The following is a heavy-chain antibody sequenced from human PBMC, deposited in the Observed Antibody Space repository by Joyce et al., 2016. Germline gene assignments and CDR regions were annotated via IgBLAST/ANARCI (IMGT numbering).Heavy chain of an antibody. Sequence: EVKLVESGGGLVQPGGSLRLSWVASGLTFSDYSMNWVRQAPGKGLEWVSYINSGSSSIYYADSVKGRFTISRDNARNSLYLQMNSLGAEDTAVYYCAVRAGTYSFDCWGQGTLVTVSS. V-gene: IGHV3-48*04. CDR1: GLTFSDYS. D-gene: IGHD1-1*01. CDR2: INSGSSSI. CDR3: AVRAGTYSFDC. J-gene: IGHJ4*02.